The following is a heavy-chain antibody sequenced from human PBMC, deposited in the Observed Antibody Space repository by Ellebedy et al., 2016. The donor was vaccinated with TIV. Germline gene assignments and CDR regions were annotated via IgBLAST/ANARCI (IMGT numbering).Heavy chain of an antibody. CDR3: ARDMYFDFVWGSYRPNLFDY. CDR1: EFTINNYT. J-gene: IGHJ4*02. Sequence: GESLKISXAASEFTINNYTMNWVRQPPGKGLEWVSSISGSSFYIYYADSVKGRFTISRDNAKNSLYLQMNSLRAEDTAIYYCARDMYFDFVWGSYRPNLFDYWGQGALVTVSS. V-gene: IGHV3-21*01. D-gene: IGHD3-16*02. CDR2: ISGSSFYI.